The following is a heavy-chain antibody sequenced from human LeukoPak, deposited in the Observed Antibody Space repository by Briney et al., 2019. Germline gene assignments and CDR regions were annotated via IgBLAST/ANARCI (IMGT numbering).Heavy chain of an antibody. Sequence: ASVKDSCKASGYTFTSYDINWLRQATGQGLEWMGWMNPNSGNTGYAQKFQGRVTMTRNTSISTAYMELSSLRSEDTAVYYCARAFAVAKPGFGRYYYGMDVWGQGTTVTVSS. J-gene: IGHJ6*02. CDR1: GYTFTSYD. CDR3: ARAFAVAKPGFGRYYYGMDV. CDR2: MNPNSGNT. D-gene: IGHD6-19*01. V-gene: IGHV1-8*01.